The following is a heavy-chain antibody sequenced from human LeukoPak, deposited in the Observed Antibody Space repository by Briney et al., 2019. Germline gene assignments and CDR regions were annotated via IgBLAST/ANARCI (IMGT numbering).Heavy chain of an antibody. Sequence: SETLSLTCAVSGGSISSSNWWSWVRQPPGKGLEWIGEIYHSGGTNYNPSLKSRVTISVDTSKNLFSLKLSSVTAADTAVYYCARGSDYADKGFDYWGQGTLVTVSS. CDR2: IYHSGGT. V-gene: IGHV4-4*02. J-gene: IGHJ4*02. CDR3: ARGSDYADKGFDY. D-gene: IGHD4-17*01. CDR1: GGSISSSNW.